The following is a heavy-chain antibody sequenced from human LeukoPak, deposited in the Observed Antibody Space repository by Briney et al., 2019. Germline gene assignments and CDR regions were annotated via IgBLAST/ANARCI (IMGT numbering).Heavy chain of an antibody. D-gene: IGHD2-8*01. V-gene: IGHV3-53*01. J-gene: IGHJ4*02. Sequence: QPGGSLRLSCSFSGFIATSNYMAWVRQSPGKGLHWISFIYGGGNTLYADSVRDRFSISRDNSKSTLYLQMSSLRVEDTAVYYCATGGRSGMAFDFWGQGTLVTVSS. CDR3: ATGGRSGMAFDF. CDR2: IYGGGNT. CDR1: GFIATSNY.